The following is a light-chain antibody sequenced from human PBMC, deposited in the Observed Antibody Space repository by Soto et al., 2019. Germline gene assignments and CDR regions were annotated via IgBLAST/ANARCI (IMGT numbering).Light chain of an antibody. CDR2: DVT. CDR1: SSDVGGFNY. V-gene: IGLV2-14*03. J-gene: IGLJ1*01. CDR3: NSYTSSRTNV. Sequence: QSVLTQPASVSGSPGQSITISCTGTSSDVGGFNYVSWYQQHPGKAPKLMIYDVTNRPSGVSYRFSGSKSGNTASLTISGLQAEDEADYYCNSYTSSRTNVFGTGNKVTVL.